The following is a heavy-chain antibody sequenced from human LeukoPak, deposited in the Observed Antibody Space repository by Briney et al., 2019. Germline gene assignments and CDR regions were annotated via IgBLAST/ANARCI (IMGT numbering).Heavy chain of an antibody. CDR3: ARGKLYYGSGSPTPDAFDI. Sequence: ASVKVSCKASGYTFTSYDINWVRQATGQGLEWMGWMNPNSGNTGYAQKFQGRVTMTRNTSISTAYMELSSLRSEDTAVYYCARGKLYYGSGSPTPDAFDIWGQGTMVTVSS. CDR2: MNPNSGNT. J-gene: IGHJ3*02. D-gene: IGHD3-10*01. V-gene: IGHV1-8*01. CDR1: GYTFTSYD.